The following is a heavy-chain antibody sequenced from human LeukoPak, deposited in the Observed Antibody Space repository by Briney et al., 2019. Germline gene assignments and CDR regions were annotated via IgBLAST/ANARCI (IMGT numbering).Heavy chain of an antibody. CDR1: GFTFSSYW. D-gene: IGHD3-9*01. Sequence: GGSLRLSCAASGFTFSSYWMSWVRQAPGKGLEWVANIKQDGSEKYYVDSVKGRFTISRDNAKNSLYLQMNSLRAEDTAVYYCARGPVLRYFAWLLHSYYFDYWGQGTLVTVSS. CDR2: IKQDGSEK. J-gene: IGHJ4*02. V-gene: IGHV3-7*01. CDR3: ARGPVLRYFAWLLHSYYFDY.